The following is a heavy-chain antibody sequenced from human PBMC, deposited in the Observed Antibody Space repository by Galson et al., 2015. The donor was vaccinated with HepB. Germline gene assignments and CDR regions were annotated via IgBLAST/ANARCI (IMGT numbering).Heavy chain of an antibody. CDR1: GFTVSSNY. D-gene: IGHD3-16*02. J-gene: IGHJ4*02. V-gene: IGHV3-66*01. CDR3: AGASHYDYVWGSYRSAFDY. Sequence: SLRLSCAASGFTVSSNYMSWVRQAPGEGLEWVSVIYSGGSTYYADSVKGRFTISRDNSKNTLYLQMNSLRAEDTAVYYCAGASHYDYVWGSYRSAFDYWGQGTLVTVSS. CDR2: IYSGGST.